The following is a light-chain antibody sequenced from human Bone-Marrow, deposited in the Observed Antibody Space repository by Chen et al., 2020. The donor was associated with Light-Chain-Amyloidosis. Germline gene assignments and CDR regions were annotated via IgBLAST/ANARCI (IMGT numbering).Light chain of an antibody. Sequence: SYVLTQPSSVSVAPGPTAPLPCGGNNIGSTSVHWYQQTTGQASLLVVYDDSDRPSGIPERLSGSNSGNTATLTISRVEAGDEADYYCQVWDRSSDRPVFGGGTKLTVL. CDR3: QVWDRSSDRPV. CDR2: DDS. CDR1: NIGSTS. J-gene: IGLJ3*02. V-gene: IGLV3-21*02.